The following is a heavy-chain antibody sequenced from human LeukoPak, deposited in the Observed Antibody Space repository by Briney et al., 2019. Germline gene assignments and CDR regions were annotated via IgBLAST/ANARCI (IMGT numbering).Heavy chain of an antibody. J-gene: IGHJ4*02. Sequence: PSETLSLTCTVSGGSISSYYWSWIRQPPGKGLEWIGYIYYSGSTNYNPSLKSRVTISVDTSKNQFSLKLSSVTAADTAVYYCARQGSKYGGDSGSPYFDYWGQGTLVTVSS. D-gene: IGHD4-23*01. CDR3: ARQGSKYGGDSGSPYFDY. CDR2: IYYSGST. CDR1: GGSISSYY. V-gene: IGHV4-59*08.